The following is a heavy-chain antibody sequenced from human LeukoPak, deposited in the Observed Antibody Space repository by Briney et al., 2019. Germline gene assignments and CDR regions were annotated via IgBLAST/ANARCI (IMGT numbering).Heavy chain of an antibody. Sequence: ASVKVSCKASGYTFTGYYMHWVRQAPGQGLEWMGWINLNSGGTNYAQKFQGRVTMTRDTSISTAYMELSRLRSDDTAVYYCARDTRYSYGSSAFDIWGQGTMVTVSS. J-gene: IGHJ3*02. D-gene: IGHD5-18*01. CDR2: INLNSGGT. CDR1: GYTFTGYY. V-gene: IGHV1-2*02. CDR3: ARDTRYSYGSSAFDI.